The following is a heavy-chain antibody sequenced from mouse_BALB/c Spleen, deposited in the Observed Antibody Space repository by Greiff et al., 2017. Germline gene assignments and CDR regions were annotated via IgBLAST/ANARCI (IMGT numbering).Heavy chain of an antibody. J-gene: IGHJ2*01. Sequence: DVKLVESGGDLVKPGGSLKLSCAASGFTFSSYGMSWVRQTPDKRLEWVATISSGGSYTYYPDSVKGRFTISRDNAKNTLYLQMSSLKSEDTAMYYCASYGYGFDYWGQGTTLTVSS. CDR1: GFTFSSYG. CDR3: ASYGYGFDY. V-gene: IGHV5-6*02. D-gene: IGHD2-2*01. CDR2: ISSGGSYT.